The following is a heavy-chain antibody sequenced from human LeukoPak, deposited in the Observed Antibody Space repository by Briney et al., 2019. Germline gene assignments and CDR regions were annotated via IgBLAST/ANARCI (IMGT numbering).Heavy chain of an antibody. V-gene: IGHV3-53*05. CDR1: GFTVSSNY. CDR3: AKGTMAYYYDSSGYYLDY. D-gene: IGHD3-22*01. CDR2: IYSGGST. J-gene: IGHJ4*02. Sequence: GGSLRLSCAASGFTVSSNYMSWVRQAPGKGLEWVSVIYSGGSTYYADSVKGRFTISRDNSKNSLYLQMNSLRTEDTALYYCAKGTMAYYYDSSGYYLDYWGQGTLVTVSS.